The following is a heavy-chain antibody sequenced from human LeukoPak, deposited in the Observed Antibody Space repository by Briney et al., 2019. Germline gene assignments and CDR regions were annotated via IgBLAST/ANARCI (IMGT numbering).Heavy chain of an antibody. Sequence: SETLSLTCTVSGGSISSSSYYWGWIRQPPGKGLEWIGSIYYSGSTYYNPSLKSRVTISLDTSKNQFSLKLSSVTAADTAVYYCARALGWYTSSPQYNWFDPWGQGTLVTVSS. D-gene: IGHD6-13*01. CDR1: GGSISSSSYY. V-gene: IGHV4-39*07. J-gene: IGHJ5*02. CDR3: ARALGWYTSSPQYNWFDP. CDR2: IYYSGST.